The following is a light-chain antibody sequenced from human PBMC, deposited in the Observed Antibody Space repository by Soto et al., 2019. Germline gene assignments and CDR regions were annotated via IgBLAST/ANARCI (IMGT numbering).Light chain of an antibody. CDR2: DVT. CDR3: CSYTNMNTNV. CDR1: STDVGGYNS. V-gene: IGLV2-14*03. J-gene: IGLJ1*01. Sequence: QSALTQPASMSGSPGQSITISCTGSSTDVGGYNSVSWYQQHPGKAPKLIIFDVTNRPSGVSARFSGSKSGNTASLTISGLQAEDEADYYCCSYTNMNTNVFGSGTKVTVL.